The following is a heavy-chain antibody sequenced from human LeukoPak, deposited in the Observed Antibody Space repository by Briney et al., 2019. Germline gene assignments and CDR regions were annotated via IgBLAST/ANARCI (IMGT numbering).Heavy chain of an antibody. CDR2: INHSGST. CDR3: ARGSGRIWFGEPGTYYFDY. J-gene: IGHJ4*02. CDR1: GGSFSGYY. V-gene: IGHV4-34*01. Sequence: SETLSLTCAVYGGSFSGYYWSWIRQPPGKGLEWIGEINHSGSTNYNPSLKSRVTISVDTSKNQFSLKLSSVTAADTAVYYCARGSGRIWFGEPGTYYFDYWGQGTLVTVSS. D-gene: IGHD3-10*01.